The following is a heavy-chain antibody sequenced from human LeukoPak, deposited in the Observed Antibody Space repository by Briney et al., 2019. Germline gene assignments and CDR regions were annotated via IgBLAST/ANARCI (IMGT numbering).Heavy chain of an antibody. CDR2: INPLFGSA. CDR1: GGTFRSYA. V-gene: IGHV1-69*13. D-gene: IGHD1-26*01. J-gene: IGHJ5*02. Sequence: SVKASCKASGGTFRSYAISWVRQAPGQGLEWMGGINPLFGSANYAQKFQGRVTITADESTSTAYMELSSLRSEDTAVYYCATWEWELLRNWFDPWGQGTLVTVSS. CDR3: ATWEWELLRNWFDP.